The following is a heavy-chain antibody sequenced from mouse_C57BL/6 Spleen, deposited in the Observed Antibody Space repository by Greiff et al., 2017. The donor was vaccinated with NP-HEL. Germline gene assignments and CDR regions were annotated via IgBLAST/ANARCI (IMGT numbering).Heavy chain of an antibody. CDR1: GFTFSSYA. D-gene: IGHD2-5*01. CDR2: ISDGGSYT. J-gene: IGHJ4*01. Sequence: EVKLMESGGGLVKPGGSLKLSCAASGFTFSSYAMSWVRQTPEKRLEWVATISDGGSYTYYPDNVKGRFTISRDNAKNNLYLQMSHLKSEDTAMYYGARDEIVTTSYAMDYWGQGTSVTVSS. CDR3: ARDEIVTTSYAMDY. V-gene: IGHV5-4*01.